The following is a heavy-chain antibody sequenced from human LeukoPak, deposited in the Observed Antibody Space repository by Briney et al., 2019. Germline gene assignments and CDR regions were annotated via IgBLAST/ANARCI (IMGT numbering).Heavy chain of an antibody. V-gene: IGHV4-39*07. J-gene: IGHJ4*02. D-gene: IGHD3-16*01. CDR1: GGSVSSTQYY. Sequence: PETLSLTCSVSGGSVSSTQYYWGWIRQPPGKGFEWIGSIYYSGSTYYKPSLKSRVTVSLDTSKNQFSLKLTSVTAADTAVYYCATTGGITLFDYWGQGTLVTVSS. CDR3: ATTGGITLFDY. CDR2: IYYSGST.